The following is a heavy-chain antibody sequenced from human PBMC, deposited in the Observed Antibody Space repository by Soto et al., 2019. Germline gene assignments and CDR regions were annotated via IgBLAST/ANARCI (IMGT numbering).Heavy chain of an antibody. D-gene: IGHD3-10*01. CDR1: GYTFTSYA. J-gene: IGHJ5*02. CDR2: INAGNGNT. CDR3: GRGSGLNGFAP. Sequence: QVQLVQSGAEVKKPGASVKVSCKASGYTFTSYAMHWVRQAPGQRLEWMGWINAGNGNTKYSQKFQGRVTITRDTSASTAYMDLSSLRSGHTAVYYRGRGSGLNGFAPWGQGTLVTVSS. V-gene: IGHV1-3*01.